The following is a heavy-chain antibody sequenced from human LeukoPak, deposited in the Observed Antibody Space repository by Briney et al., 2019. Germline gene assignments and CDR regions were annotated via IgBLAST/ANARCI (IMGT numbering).Heavy chain of an antibody. D-gene: IGHD1-26*01. J-gene: IGHJ5*02. V-gene: IGHV3-30*04. CDR1: GFTFSSYA. CDR2: IPYDGSNK. CDR3: ARDLNSGRGWFDP. Sequence: GGSLRLSCAASGFTFSSYAMHWVRQAPGKGLEWVALIPYDGSNKYYADSVKGRFTISRDNAKNSLYLQMNSLTAEDTAVYYCARDLNSGRGWFDPWGQGTLVTVSS.